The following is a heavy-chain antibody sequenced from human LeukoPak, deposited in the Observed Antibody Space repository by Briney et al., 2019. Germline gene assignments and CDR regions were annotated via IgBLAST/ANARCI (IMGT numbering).Heavy chain of an antibody. J-gene: IGHJ4*02. Sequence: PGGSLRLSCAASGFTFSSYAMSWVRQAPGKGLEWVSAISGGGGSTYYADSVKGRFTISRDNSKNTLYLQMSSLRAEDTAVYYCAKGHSSGRDYWGQGTLVTVSS. D-gene: IGHD6-19*01. CDR3: AKGHSSGRDY. V-gene: IGHV3-23*01. CDR1: GFTFSSYA. CDR2: ISGGGGST.